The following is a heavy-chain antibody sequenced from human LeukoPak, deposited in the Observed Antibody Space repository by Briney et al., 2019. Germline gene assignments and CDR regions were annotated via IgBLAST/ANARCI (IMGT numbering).Heavy chain of an antibody. J-gene: IGHJ5*02. CDR1: GGSISSSSYY. V-gene: IGHV4-39*01. D-gene: IGHD3-10*01. CDR2: IYYSGST. CDR3: ARLSHYYGSGSYTP. Sequence: PSEILSLTCTVSGGSISSSSYYWGWIRQPPGKGLEWIGSIYYSGSTYYNPSLKSRVTISVDTSKNQFSLKLSSVTAADTAVYYCARLSHYYGSGSYTPWVQGTLVTVSS.